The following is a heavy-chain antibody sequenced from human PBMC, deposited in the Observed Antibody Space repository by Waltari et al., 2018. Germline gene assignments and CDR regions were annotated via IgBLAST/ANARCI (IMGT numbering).Heavy chain of an antibody. Sequence: QVQLQQWGAGLLKPSETLSLTCDVYGVSFSGDYWIWVRQSPGKGLEWIGEISHYGSTNYNPSLKSRVTISLHTSKNQFSLNLTSVTAADTAVYYCARHLGGSRGMDVWGKGTTVTVSS. D-gene: IGHD1-26*01. J-gene: IGHJ6*04. CDR3: ARHLGGSRGMDV. V-gene: IGHV4-34*01. CDR1: GVSFSGDY. CDR2: ISHYGST.